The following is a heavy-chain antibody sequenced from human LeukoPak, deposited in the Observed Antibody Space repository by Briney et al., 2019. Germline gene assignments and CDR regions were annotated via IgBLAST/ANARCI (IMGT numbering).Heavy chain of an antibody. J-gene: IGHJ5*02. Sequence: GRSLRLSCAASGFTFSSYAISWVRQAPGKGLEWVSAISGRGGSTYYADSVRGRFTISRDNSKNTLYLQMNSLRAEDTAVYYCAKDQMVTTYWFDPWGQGTLVTVSS. D-gene: IGHD4-17*01. CDR1: GFTFSSYA. CDR2: ISGRGGST. V-gene: IGHV3-23*01. CDR3: AKDQMVTTYWFDP.